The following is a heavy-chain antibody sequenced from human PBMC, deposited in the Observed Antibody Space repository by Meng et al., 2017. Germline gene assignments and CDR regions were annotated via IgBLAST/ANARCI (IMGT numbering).Heavy chain of an antibody. CDR3: ARDLGVSRGGWTLTGGLDY. J-gene: IGHJ4*02. D-gene: IGHD6-19*01. V-gene: IGHV1-18*01. Sequence: ASVKVSCKASGYTFTSYGISWVRQAPGQGLEWMGWISAYNGNTNYAQKLQGRVTMTTDTSTSTAYMELRSLRSDDTAVYYCARDLGVSRGGWTLTGGLDYWGQGTLVTVSS. CDR2: ISAYNGNT. CDR1: GYTFTSYG.